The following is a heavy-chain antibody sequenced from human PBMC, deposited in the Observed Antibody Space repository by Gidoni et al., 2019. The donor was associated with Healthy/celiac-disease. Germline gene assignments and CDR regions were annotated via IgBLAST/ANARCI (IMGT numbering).Heavy chain of an antibody. CDR3: AKSDGSSYDSPFDY. V-gene: IGHV3-23*01. J-gene: IGHJ4*02. D-gene: IGHD3-22*01. CDR2: ISTSGGST. Sequence: EVQLLESGGGLVQPGGSLRLSCAASEFTFSSCAMTWVRQAPGKGLEWVSSISTSGGSTYYADSVKGRFTISRDNSKNTLYLQMNSLRGEDTAVYYCAKSDGSSYDSPFDYWGQGTLVTVSS. CDR1: EFTFSSCA.